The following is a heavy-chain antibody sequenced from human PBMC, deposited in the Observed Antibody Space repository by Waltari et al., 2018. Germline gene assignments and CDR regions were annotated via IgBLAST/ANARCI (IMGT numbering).Heavy chain of an antibody. CDR3: ARGVVVVATDRIQTHDAFDI. J-gene: IGHJ3*02. CDR2: MNPNSGNT. Sequence: QVQLVQSGAEVKKPGASVKVSCKASGYTFTSYDINWVRQATGPGLEWMGWMNPNSGNTGYAQKFQGRVTMTRNTSISTAYMELSSLRSEDTAVYYCARGVVVVATDRIQTHDAFDIWGQGTMVTVSS. CDR1: GYTFTSYD. V-gene: IGHV1-8*01. D-gene: IGHD2-15*01.